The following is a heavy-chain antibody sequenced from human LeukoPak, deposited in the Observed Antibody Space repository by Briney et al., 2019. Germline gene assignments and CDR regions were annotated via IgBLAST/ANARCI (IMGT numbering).Heavy chain of an antibody. Sequence: LAGGSLRLSCAASGFTFSNYAMSWVRQAPGKGLEWVSTISSSGVRTYYADSVKGRFTISRDNAKNSLYLQMNSLRAEDTAVYYCAKMYGGTYIGSWGQGTLVTVSA. J-gene: IGHJ4*02. CDR1: GFTFSNYA. D-gene: IGHD1-26*01. V-gene: IGHV3-23*01. CDR3: AKMYGGTYIGS. CDR2: ISSSGVRT.